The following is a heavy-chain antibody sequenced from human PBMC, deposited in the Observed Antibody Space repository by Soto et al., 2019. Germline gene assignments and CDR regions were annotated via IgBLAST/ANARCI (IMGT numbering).Heavy chain of an antibody. J-gene: IGHJ6*02. Sequence: PSETLSLTCAVYGGSFSGYYWSWIRQPPGKGLEWIGEINHSGSTNYNPSLKSRVTISVDTSKNQFSLKLSSVTAADTAVYYCARGVVPRFYYYYGMDVWGQGTTVTVSS. CDR3: ARGVVPRFYYYYGMDV. D-gene: IGHD2-2*01. CDR2: INHSGST. CDR1: GGSFSGYY. V-gene: IGHV4-34*01.